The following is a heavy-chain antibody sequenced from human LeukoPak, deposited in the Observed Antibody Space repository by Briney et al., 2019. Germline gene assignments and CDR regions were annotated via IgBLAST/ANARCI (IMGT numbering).Heavy chain of an antibody. CDR2: ISSSGSTI. V-gene: IGHV3-11*04. D-gene: IGHD3-22*01. CDR3: ARDRGQYYDSSGYDY. CDR1: GFTFSDYY. J-gene: IGHJ4*02. Sequence: GGSLRLSCAASGFTFSDYYMSWIRQAPGKGLEWVSYISSSGSTIYYADPVKGRFTISRDNAKNSLYLQMNSLRADDTAVYYCARDRGQYYDSSGYDYWGQGTLVTVSS.